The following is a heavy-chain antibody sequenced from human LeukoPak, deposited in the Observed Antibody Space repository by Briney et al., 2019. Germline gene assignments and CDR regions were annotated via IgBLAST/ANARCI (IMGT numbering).Heavy chain of an antibody. Sequence: GGSLRLSCAASGFTFSTYNMNWVRQAPGKGLEWVSSITSTSSYIYYADSVKGRFTISRDNANNSLYLQMNSLRAEDTAVYYCARQGLYDSSDFWTFQHWGQGTLVTVSS. CDR1: GFTFSTYN. D-gene: IGHD3/OR15-3a*01. CDR2: ITSTSSYI. CDR3: ARQGLYDSSDFWTFQH. V-gene: IGHV3-21*01. J-gene: IGHJ1*01.